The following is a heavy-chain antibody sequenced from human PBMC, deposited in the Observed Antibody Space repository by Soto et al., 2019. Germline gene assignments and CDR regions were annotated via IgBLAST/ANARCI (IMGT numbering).Heavy chain of an antibody. J-gene: IGHJ4*02. CDR3: ARDLGDLDN. Sequence: LILSCAASGFNFSTYAMTWVRQAPGKGLEWVSGISGSGGGTYYADSVKDRFTISRDNSKNTLYLQMNSLRAEDTALYYCARDLGDLDNWGQGTLVTVSS. CDR1: GFNFSTYA. V-gene: IGHV3-23*01. D-gene: IGHD4-17*01. CDR2: ISGSGGGT.